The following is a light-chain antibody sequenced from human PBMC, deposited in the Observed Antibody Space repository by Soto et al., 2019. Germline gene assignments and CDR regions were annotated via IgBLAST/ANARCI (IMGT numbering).Light chain of an antibody. V-gene: IGKV3-15*01. CDR2: GAT. Sequence: EIVMTQSPATLSVSPGERATLSCRASQSVSSKLAWYQQKPGQAPRLLIHGATTRATGIPARFSGSGSGTEFTLTISSLQSEDFAVYYCQQYNNWPRTFGQGTKVDI. CDR1: QSVSSK. J-gene: IGKJ1*01. CDR3: QQYNNWPRT.